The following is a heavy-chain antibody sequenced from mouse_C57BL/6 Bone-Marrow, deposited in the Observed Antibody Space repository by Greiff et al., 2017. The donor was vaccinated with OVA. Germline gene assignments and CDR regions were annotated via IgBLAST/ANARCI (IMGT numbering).Heavy chain of an antibody. CDR1: GYTFTSYW. CDR2: IHPNSGST. J-gene: IGHJ4*01. Sequence: VQLQQPGAELVKPGASVKLSCKASGYTFTSYWMHWVKQRPGQGLEWIGMIHPNSGSTNYNEKFKSKATLTVDKSSSTAYMQLSSLTSEDSAVYYCARRSIYYGNPYYHAMDYWGQGTSVTVSS. D-gene: IGHD2-1*01. V-gene: IGHV1-64*01. CDR3: ARRSIYYGNPYYHAMDY.